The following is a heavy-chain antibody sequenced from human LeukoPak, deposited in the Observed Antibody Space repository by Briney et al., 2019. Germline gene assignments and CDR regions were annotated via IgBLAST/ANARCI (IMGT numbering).Heavy chain of an antibody. CDR1: GGTFSSYA. CDR2: IIPIFGTA. D-gene: IGHD1-1*01. V-gene: IGHV1-69*13. J-gene: IGHJ6*03. Sequence: ASVKVSCKASGGTFSSYAISWVRQAPEQGLEWMGGIIPIFGTANYAQKFQGRVTITADESTSTAYMELSSLRSEDTAVYYCALWNDGYYYYYMDVWGKGTTVTVSS. CDR3: ALWNDGYYYYYMDV.